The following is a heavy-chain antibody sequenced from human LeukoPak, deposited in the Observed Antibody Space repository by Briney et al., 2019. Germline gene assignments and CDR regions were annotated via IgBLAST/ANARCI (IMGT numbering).Heavy chain of an antibody. CDR1: GGTFSSYA. V-gene: IGHV1-8*02. Sequence: ASVKVSCKASGGTFSSYAINWVRQATGQGLEWMGWMNPNSGNTGYAQKFQGRVTMTRNTSISTAYMELSSLRSEDTAVYYCARTLRPGDLNYYMDVWGKGTTVTVSS. J-gene: IGHJ6*03. CDR2: MNPNSGNT. CDR3: ARTLRPGDLNYYMDV.